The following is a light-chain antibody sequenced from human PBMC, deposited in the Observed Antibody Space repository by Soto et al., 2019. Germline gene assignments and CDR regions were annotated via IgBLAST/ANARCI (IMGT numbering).Light chain of an antibody. V-gene: IGLV1-44*01. Sequence: QSALTQPPSASGTPGQRVTISCSGSSSNIGSNTVNWYQQLPGTAPKLLIYSNNQRPSGVPDRFSGSKSGTSASLAISGLQSEDEADYSCAAWDDSLNGVVFGGGTKLTVL. CDR2: SNN. CDR1: SSNIGSNT. CDR3: AAWDDSLNGVV. J-gene: IGLJ2*01.